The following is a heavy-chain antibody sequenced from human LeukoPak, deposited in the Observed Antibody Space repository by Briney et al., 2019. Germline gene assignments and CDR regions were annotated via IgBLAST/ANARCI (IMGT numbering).Heavy chain of an antibody. CDR1: GFTFSNYW. V-gene: IGHV3-7*01. Sequence: GGSLRLSCAASGFTFSNYWMSWVRQAPGKGLEWVANIKEDGSEKYYVDSVKGRFTISRDNARNSLYLQMNSLRAEDTAVYYCARDPRIAVDYWGQGTLVTVSS. CDR3: ARDPRIAVDY. D-gene: IGHD6-13*01. J-gene: IGHJ4*02. CDR2: IKEDGSEK.